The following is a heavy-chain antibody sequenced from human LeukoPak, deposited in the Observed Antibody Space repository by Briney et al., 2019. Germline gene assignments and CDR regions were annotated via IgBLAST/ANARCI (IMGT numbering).Heavy chain of an antibody. J-gene: IGHJ4*02. Sequence: PSETLSLTCSVSGYSISSGFYWGWIRQSPGQGLEWIGSLYHSGNSYYNPSLKSRVTISVDTSKNQFSLKLSSVTAADTAVYYCARLYSGSYIYWGQGTLVTVSS. V-gene: IGHV4-38-2*02. CDR3: ARLYSGSYIY. CDR2: LYHSGNS. CDR1: GYSISSGFY. D-gene: IGHD1-26*01.